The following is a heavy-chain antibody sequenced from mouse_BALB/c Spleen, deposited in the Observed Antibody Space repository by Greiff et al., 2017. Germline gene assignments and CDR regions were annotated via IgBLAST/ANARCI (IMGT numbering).Heavy chain of an antibody. CDR3: TRGYYEYFDV. V-gene: IGHV6-6*02. CDR1: GFTFSNYW. Sequence: VQLKESGGGLVQPGGSMKLSCVASGFTFSNYWMNWVRQSPEKGLEWVAEIRLKSNNYATHYAESVKGRFTISRDDSKSSVYLQMNNLRAEDTGIYYCTRGYYEYFDVWGAGTTVTVSS. CDR2: IRLKSNNYAT. J-gene: IGHJ1*01. D-gene: IGHD2-4*01.